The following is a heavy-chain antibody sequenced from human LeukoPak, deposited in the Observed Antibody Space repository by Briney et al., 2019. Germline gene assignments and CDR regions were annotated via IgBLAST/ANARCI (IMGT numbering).Heavy chain of an antibody. V-gene: IGHV3-21*04. CDR1: GFTFSSYS. CDR2: INTRSYI. J-gene: IGHJ4*02. Sequence: GGFPRLSCAASGFTFSSYSMNWVRQAPGKGLEWVSSINTRSYIYSADSVKGRFTISRDNDKNSVYLQMNSLAAEDQAVYYCGREGGYCYGASCRFFDSWGQGTLLTVSS. CDR3: GREGGYCYGASCRFFDS. D-gene: IGHD2-15*01.